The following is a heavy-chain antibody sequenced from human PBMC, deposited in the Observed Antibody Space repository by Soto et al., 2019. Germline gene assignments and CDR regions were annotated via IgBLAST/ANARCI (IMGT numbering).Heavy chain of an antibody. Sequence: GXSXKVSFKASGGTXISYASRLVRQAPGQGLEWMGGIIPIFGRANYAQKLKGRVTITADESTRTAYMELSSLRSEYTAVYYCARNGELRYFDWSSGYGMDVWGQGTTGTVSS. V-gene: IGHV1-69*13. J-gene: IGHJ6*02. D-gene: IGHD3-9*01. CDR1: GGTXISYA. CDR3: ARNGELRYFDWSSGYGMDV. CDR2: IIPIFGRA.